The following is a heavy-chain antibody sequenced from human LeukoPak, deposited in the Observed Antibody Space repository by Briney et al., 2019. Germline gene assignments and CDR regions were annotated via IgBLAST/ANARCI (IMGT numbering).Heavy chain of an antibody. D-gene: IGHD3-10*01. Sequence: GGSLRLSCEASGFTFSSISMNWVRQAPGKGLEWVSSISPDGETTYHADSVKGRFTASRDNAKSSLYLQMNSLRAEDTALYYCTRDLPVPSLVRGIIIYGLIDYWGQGTLVTVSS. J-gene: IGHJ4*02. CDR2: ISPDGETT. V-gene: IGHV3-21*06. CDR1: GFTFSSIS. CDR3: TRDLPVPSLVRGIIIYGLIDY.